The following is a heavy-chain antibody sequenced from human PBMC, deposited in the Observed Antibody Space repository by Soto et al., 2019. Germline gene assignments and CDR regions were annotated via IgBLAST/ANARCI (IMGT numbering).Heavy chain of an antibody. D-gene: IGHD3-3*01. Sequence: ASVKVSCKTSGYPFTTYSVTWVRQAPGQGLEWMGLITTYNEKTNYAQKFQGRVTMTADTSTSTAYMELRSLTSDDTAVYYCAVDYYTSYYFDYWGQGTLVPVSS. CDR2: ITTYNEKT. V-gene: IGHV1-18*01. J-gene: IGHJ4*02. CDR1: GYPFTTYS. CDR3: AVDYYTSYYFDY.